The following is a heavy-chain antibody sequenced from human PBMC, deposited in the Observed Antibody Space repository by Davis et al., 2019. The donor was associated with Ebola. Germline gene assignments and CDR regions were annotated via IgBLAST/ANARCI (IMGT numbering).Heavy chain of an antibody. J-gene: IGHJ6*02. D-gene: IGHD6-19*01. Sequence: GGSLRLSCTTSGFTFGDYLMSWVRQAPGKGLEWVAVISYDGSNKYYADSVKGRFTISRDNSKSTLYLQMNSLRAEDTAVYYCARDGDSGWYLYYYYYYGMDVWGQGTTVTVSS. CDR2: ISYDGSNK. CDR1: GFTFGDYL. V-gene: IGHV3-30-3*01. CDR3: ARDGDSGWYLYYYYYYGMDV.